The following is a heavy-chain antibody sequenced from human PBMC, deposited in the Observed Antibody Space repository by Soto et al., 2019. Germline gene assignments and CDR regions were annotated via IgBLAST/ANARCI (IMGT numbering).Heavy chain of an antibody. CDR1: GFTFSSYA. J-gene: IGHJ4*02. D-gene: IGHD3-3*01. Sequence: QVQLVESGGGVVQPGRSLRLSCAASGFTFSSYAMHWVRQAPGKGLEWVAVISYDGSNKYYADSVKGRFTISRDNSKNQIYLQMNSLRAEDTAVYYCARAVTIFGVDNMWWGGYYFDYWGQGTLVTVSS. V-gene: IGHV3-30-3*01. CDR3: ARAVTIFGVDNMWWGGYYFDY. CDR2: ISYDGSNK.